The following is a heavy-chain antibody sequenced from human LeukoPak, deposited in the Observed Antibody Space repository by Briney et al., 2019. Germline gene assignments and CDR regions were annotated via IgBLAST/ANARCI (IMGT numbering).Heavy chain of an antibody. CDR1: GFTFSSYE. CDR2: VSSSGTTI. V-gene: IGHV3-48*03. J-gene: IGHJ4*02. CDR3: AGGPTTGNLDY. D-gene: IGHD1-1*01. Sequence: GGSLRLSCAASGFTFSSYEMNWVRQAPGKGLEWVSYVSSSGTTIYHADSVKGRFTISRDNAKNPLYLQMNSLRAEDAGLYYCAGGPTTGNLDYWGQGSLVTVSS.